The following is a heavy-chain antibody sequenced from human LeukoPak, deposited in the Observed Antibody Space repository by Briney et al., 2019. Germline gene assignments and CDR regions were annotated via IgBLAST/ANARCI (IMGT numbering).Heavy chain of an antibody. J-gene: IGHJ4*02. V-gene: IGHV3-30-3*01. D-gene: IGHD3-10*01. CDR3: AGPSVLLWFGELSMEVTPDHDY. Sequence: GGSLRLSCAASGFTFSSYAMHWVRQAPGKGLEWVAVISYDGSNKYYADSVKGRFTISRDNSKNTLYLQMNSLRAEDTAVYYCAGPSVLLWFGELSMEVTPDHDYWGQGTLVTVSS. CDR1: GFTFSSYA. CDR2: ISYDGSNK.